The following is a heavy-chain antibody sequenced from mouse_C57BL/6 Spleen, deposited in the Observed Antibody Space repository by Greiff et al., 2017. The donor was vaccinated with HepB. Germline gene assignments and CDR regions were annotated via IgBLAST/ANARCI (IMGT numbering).Heavy chain of an antibody. V-gene: IGHV1-18*01. Sequence: EVQLQQSGPELVKPGASVKIPCKASGYTFTDYNMDWVKQSHGKSLEWIGDINPNNGGTIYNQKFKGKATLTVDKSSSTAYMELRSLTSEDTAVYYCARRVYYGNLWYFDVWGTGTTVTVSS. CDR1: GYTFTDYN. D-gene: IGHD2-1*01. CDR3: ARRVYYGNLWYFDV. CDR2: INPNNGGT. J-gene: IGHJ1*03.